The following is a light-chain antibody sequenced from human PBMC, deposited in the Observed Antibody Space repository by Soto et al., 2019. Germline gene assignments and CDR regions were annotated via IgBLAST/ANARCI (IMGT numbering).Light chain of an antibody. CDR3: SSYTSSSTRV. J-gene: IGLJ1*01. Sequence: QSALTQPASVSGAPGQSITISCTGTSRDVGGYNYVSWYQQHPGKAPKLMIYDVSNRPSGVSNRFSGSKSGNTASLSISGLQAEDEADYYCSSYTSSSTRVFGTGTKVTV. CDR2: DVS. V-gene: IGLV2-14*01. CDR1: SRDVGGYNY.